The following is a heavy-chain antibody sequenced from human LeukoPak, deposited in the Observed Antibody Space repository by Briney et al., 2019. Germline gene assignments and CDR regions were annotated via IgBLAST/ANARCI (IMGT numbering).Heavy chain of an antibody. J-gene: IGHJ4*02. Sequence: PGGSLRFSCVASGFTFTDYYMTWIRQTPRKGLEWLSYISGSGVSLFYADSVKGRFTISRDNDADSLYLEMKSLRAEDTGVYYCAASTYLRRPIDYWGRGTLVTVS. CDR3: AASTYLRRPIDY. D-gene: IGHD4-17*01. CDR1: GFTFTDYY. CDR2: ISGSGVSL. V-gene: IGHV3-11*04.